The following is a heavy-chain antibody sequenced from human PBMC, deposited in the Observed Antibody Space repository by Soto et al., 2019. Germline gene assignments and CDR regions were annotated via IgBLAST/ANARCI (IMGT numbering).Heavy chain of an antibody. Sequence: GGSLRLSCAAAGSTFSGYAMHWVRQAPGKGLEWVAVISHDGSSKYYADSVKGRFTISRDNSKTPLYLQMDSLRAEDTAVYFCTKEWDSSSSFDYWGQGTLVTVSS. D-gene: IGHD6-6*01. J-gene: IGHJ4*02. V-gene: IGHV3-30*18. CDR3: TKEWDSSSSFDY. CDR2: ISHDGSSK. CDR1: GSTFSGYA.